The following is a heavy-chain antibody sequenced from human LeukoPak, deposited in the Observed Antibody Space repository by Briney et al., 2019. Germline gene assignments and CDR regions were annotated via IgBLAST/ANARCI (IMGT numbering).Heavy chain of an antibody. V-gene: IGHV4-39*07. CDR3: ARRMYSSPVRY. Sequence: SETLSLTCTVSGDSISRSVYYWGWLRQPPGKGLEWIGSVYYSGSTYYNPSLKSRVTISVDTSKNQFSLKLSSVTAADTAVYYCARRMYSSPVRYWGQGTLVTVSS. CDR2: VYYSGST. D-gene: IGHD6-13*01. J-gene: IGHJ4*02. CDR1: GDSISRSVYY.